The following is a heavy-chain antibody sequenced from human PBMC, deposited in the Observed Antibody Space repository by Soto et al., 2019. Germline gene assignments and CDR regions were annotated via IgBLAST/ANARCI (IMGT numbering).Heavy chain of an antibody. CDR3: ARDKITGLFDY. Sequence: SETLSLTCAVSGGSISSSNWWSWVRQPPGKGLEWIGEIYHSGSTNYNPSLKSRVTISVDTSKNQFSLKLTSVTTADTAVYYCARDKITGLFDYWGQGTLVTVSS. D-gene: IGHD2-8*02. CDR2: IYHSGST. V-gene: IGHV4-4*02. J-gene: IGHJ4*02. CDR1: GGSISSSNW.